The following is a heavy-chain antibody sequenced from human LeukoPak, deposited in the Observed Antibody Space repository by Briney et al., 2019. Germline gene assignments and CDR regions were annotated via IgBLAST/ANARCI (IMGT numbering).Heavy chain of an antibody. CDR2: INPNSGGT. CDR1: GYTFTGYY. Sequence: ASVKVSCKASGYTFTGYYMDWVRQAPGQGLEWMGRINPNSGGTNYAQKFQGRVTMTRDTSISTAYMELSRLRSDDTAVYYCAKTRPLDSSSWSHGDYWGQGTLVTVSS. J-gene: IGHJ4*02. CDR3: AKTRPLDSSSWSHGDY. D-gene: IGHD6-13*01. V-gene: IGHV1-2*06.